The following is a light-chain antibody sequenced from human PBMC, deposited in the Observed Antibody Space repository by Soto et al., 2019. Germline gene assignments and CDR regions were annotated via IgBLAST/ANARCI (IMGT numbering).Light chain of an antibody. J-gene: IGKJ4*01. CDR3: QQYYTLPLT. V-gene: IGKV4-1*01. CDR2: WVS. Sequence: DIVMTQSPDSLAVSLGERATINCESRQRGLFTSNNKNYLAWYQQKPGQPPKLLLSWVSARESGVPERFSVSGSGTLFTLAISSLQAEDVALYYCQQYYTLPLTFGGGTKVEIK. CDR1: QRGLFTSNNKNY.